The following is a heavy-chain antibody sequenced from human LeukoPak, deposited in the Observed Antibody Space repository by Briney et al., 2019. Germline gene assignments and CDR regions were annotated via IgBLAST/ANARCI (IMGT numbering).Heavy chain of an antibody. CDR3: ARDPPRSGYAVYFDY. Sequence: GGSLRLSCAASGFTVSSNYMSWVRQAPGKGLEWVSVIYSGGSTYYADSVKGQFTISRDNSKNTLYLQMNSLRAEDTAVYYCARDPPRSGYAVYFDYWGQGTLVTVSS. V-gene: IGHV3-53*01. D-gene: IGHD3-22*01. CDR2: IYSGGST. J-gene: IGHJ4*02. CDR1: GFTVSSNY.